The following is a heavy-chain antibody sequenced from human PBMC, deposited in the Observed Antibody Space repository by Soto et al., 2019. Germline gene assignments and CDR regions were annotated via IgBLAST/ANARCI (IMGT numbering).Heavy chain of an antibody. CDR3: AKDLLMITFGGVIAHFDC. CDR1: GFTFSYYA. CDR2: ISGGGDST. V-gene: IGHV3-23*01. Sequence: PGGSLRLSCAASGFTFSYYAMSWVRQAPGKGLEWVSGISGGGDSTYYADSVKCRLTISRDNSKNTLYLQMNSLTAEDTAVYYCAKDLLMITFGGVIAHFDCWGQGTLVTVSS. D-gene: IGHD3-16*02. J-gene: IGHJ4*02.